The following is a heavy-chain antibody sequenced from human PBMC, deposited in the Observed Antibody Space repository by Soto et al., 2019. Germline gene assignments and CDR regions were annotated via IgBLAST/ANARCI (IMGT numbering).Heavy chain of an antibody. Sequence: GGSLRLSCAASGFAFSSYFMSWVRQAPGKGLEWVSSITSNSFDKYYADSVKGRFTVSRDNTKNSLYLQMNSLRAEDTAVYYCHRSNSRFDPWGQGTLVTVSS. CDR3: HRSNSRFDP. CDR1: GFAFSSYF. V-gene: IGHV3-21*01. J-gene: IGHJ5*02. D-gene: IGHD4-4*01. CDR2: ITSNSFDK.